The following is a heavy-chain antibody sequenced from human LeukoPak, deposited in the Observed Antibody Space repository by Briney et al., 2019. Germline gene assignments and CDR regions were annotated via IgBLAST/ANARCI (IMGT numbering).Heavy chain of an antibody. CDR1: GGTFSSYA. J-gene: IGHJ6*02. CDR2: IIPIFGTA. D-gene: IGHD1-26*01. Sequence: ASVKVSCKASGGTFSSYAISWVRQAPGQGLEWMGGIIPIFGTANYAQKFQGRVTITADESTSTAYMELSSLRSEGTAVYYCARGLVGATGYYGMDVWGQGTTVTVSS. V-gene: IGHV1-69*01. CDR3: ARGLVGATGYYGMDV.